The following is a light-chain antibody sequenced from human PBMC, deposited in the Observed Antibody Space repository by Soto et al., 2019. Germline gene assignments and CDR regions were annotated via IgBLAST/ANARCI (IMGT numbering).Light chain of an antibody. CDR1: SSDVGGYNY. CDR3: SSYAGSTRYV. CDR2: EVS. J-gene: IGLJ1*01. V-gene: IGLV2-8*01. Sequence: QSVLTQPPSASGSPGQSVTISCTGSSSDVGGYNYVSWYQQHPGKAPKLMIYEVSKRPSGVPDRFSGSKSGNTASLTVSGLQAEDEADYYCSSYAGSTRYVFGTGTKVIV.